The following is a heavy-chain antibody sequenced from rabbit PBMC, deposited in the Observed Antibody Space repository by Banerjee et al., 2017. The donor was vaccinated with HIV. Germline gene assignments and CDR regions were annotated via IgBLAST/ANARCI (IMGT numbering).Heavy chain of an antibody. CDR1: GFTISSYN. D-gene: IGHD6-1*01. V-gene: IGHV1S7*01. CDR2: IYSGGGIG. J-gene: IGHJ4*01. Sequence: QLEESGGGLVKPGASLTLSCKASGFTISSYNMQWVRQAPGKGLEWIGYIYSGGGIGNYANSVKGRFTISTDNAQNTLYLQLNSLTAADTATYFCARDKGYARYLAYDLWGQGTLVTVS. CDR3: ARDKGYARYLAYDL.